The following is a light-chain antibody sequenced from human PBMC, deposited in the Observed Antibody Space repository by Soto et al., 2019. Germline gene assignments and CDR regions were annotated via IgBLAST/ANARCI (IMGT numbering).Light chain of an antibody. CDR1: QSVRSW. CDR3: QQYNSYSRWT. J-gene: IGKJ1*01. CDR2: DAS. V-gene: IGKV1-5*01. Sequence: EIQMTQSPATLSASVGDRVTITCRASQSVRSWLAWYQQKPGTAPKLLIFDASRLESGVPSRFSGSASGTEFTLTISSLQPDDFATYYCQQYNSYSRWTFGQGTKVDIK.